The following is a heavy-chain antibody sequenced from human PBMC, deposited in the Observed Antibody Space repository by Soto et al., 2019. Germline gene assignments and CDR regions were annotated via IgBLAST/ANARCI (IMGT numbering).Heavy chain of an antibody. Sequence: EVQLLESGGGLVQPGGSLRLSCAASGFTFSSYAMSWVRQAPGKGLEWVSAISGSGGSTYYADSVKGRFTISRDNSKNTLYLQMTSLRAENTAVYYCAQSDISFGYYFDYWGQGTLVTVSS. CDR3: AQSDISFGYYFDY. CDR1: GFTFSSYA. CDR2: ISGSGGST. V-gene: IGHV3-23*01. J-gene: IGHJ4*02. D-gene: IGHD3-10*01.